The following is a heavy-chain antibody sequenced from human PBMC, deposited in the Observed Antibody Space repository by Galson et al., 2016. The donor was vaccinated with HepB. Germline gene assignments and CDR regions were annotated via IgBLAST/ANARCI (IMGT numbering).Heavy chain of an antibody. V-gene: IGHV3-23*01. D-gene: IGHD1-26*01. CDR1: GFTFSSYG. CDR3: AKRLPNSGRGFDI. Sequence: SLRLSCAASGFTFSSYGMTWVRQAPGKGLEWVSGITGSGGSTYYADSVKGRFTISRDNSKNTLYLQMNSLRVEDTAVYFCAKRLPNSGRGFDIWGQGTMVTVSS. J-gene: IGHJ3*02. CDR2: ITGSGGST.